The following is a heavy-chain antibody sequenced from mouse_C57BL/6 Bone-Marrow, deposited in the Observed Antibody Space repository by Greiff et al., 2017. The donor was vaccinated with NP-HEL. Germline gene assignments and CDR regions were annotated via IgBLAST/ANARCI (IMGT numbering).Heavy chain of an antibody. CDR1: GYTFTDHT. CDR3: ARHGYYHYFDY. D-gene: IGHD2-3*01. V-gene: IGHV1-78*01. Sequence: VKLLESDAELVKPGASVKISCKVSGYTFTDHTIHWMKQRPEQGLEWIGYIYPRDGSTKYNEKFKSKATLTADKSSSTAYMQLNSLTSEDSAVYFCARHGYYHYFDYWGQGTTLTVSS. CDR2: IYPRDGST. J-gene: IGHJ2*01.